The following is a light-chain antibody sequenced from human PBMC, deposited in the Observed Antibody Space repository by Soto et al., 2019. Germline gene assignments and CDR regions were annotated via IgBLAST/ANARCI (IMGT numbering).Light chain of an antibody. CDR2: GAS. J-gene: IGKJ1*01. V-gene: IGKV3-15*01. Sequence: IMMKKSPATVSVSPEERITLSCRASQSITTSLAWYQQKPGQAPRLLIYGASTRATNIPARLSGSGSGTDFSLTIRSLPSEDYSVYFCQQYSDWPTFGQGTKVDIK. CDR1: QSITTS. CDR3: QQYSDWPT.